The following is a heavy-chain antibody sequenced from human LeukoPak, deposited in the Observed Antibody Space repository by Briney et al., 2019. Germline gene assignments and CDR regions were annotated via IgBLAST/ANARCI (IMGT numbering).Heavy chain of an antibody. J-gene: IGHJ3*02. CDR3: ARVDGGFDI. V-gene: IGHV3-48*02. CDR2: ISGSSSII. CDR1: GFTFSGYS. Sequence: PGGSLRLSCAGTGFTFSGYSMNWVRQAPGKGLEWVSYISGSSSIIYNADSVKGRFTISRDNAKNSLYLQMNSLRDEDTAMYYFARVDGGFDIWGQGTMVTVSS.